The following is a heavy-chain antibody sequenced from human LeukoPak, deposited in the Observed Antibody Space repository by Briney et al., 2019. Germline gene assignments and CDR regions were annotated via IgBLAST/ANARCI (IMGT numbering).Heavy chain of an antibody. Sequence: SETLSLTCTVSGGSISSSGYYWAWIRQPPGKGLEWIGTIYYSGSTYYNPSLKSRVTISVDTSKNQFSLKLNSVTAADTAVYYCARDGGGTIFGEVLPLEENYYYGMDVWGQGTTVIVSS. V-gene: IGHV4-39*01. CDR2: IYYSGST. CDR3: ARDGGGTIFGEVLPLEENYYYGMDV. J-gene: IGHJ6*02. CDR1: GGSISSSGYY. D-gene: IGHD3-3*01.